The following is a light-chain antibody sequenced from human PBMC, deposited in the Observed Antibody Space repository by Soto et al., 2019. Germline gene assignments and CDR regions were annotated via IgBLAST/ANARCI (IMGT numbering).Light chain of an antibody. V-gene: IGKV1-39*01. CDR3: QQSDSKPRK. CDR1: QSISRF. CDR2: AAS. J-gene: IGKJ1*01. Sequence: DIQMTQSPSSLSSSVLYIITITFLASQSISRFLNWYQQRPGAAPRLLIYAASNLQSGVPSRFSGSGSGTEFALTIRSLQPEDSETYYCQQSDSKPRKFGKGTXVDIK.